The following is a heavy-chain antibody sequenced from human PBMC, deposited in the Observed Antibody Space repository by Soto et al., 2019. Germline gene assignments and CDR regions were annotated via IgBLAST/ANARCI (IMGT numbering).Heavy chain of an antibody. CDR2: IFYSGST. V-gene: IGHV4-39*01. CDR1: GGTISSSIYY. D-gene: IGHD2-15*01. CDR3: AIFVVIISSPLYSFLF. J-gene: IGHJ3*01. Sequence: PETRSVTCSGSGGTISSSIYYVGCIRQPPGKGLEWIGSIFYSGSTYYNPSLKSRVTISVDTSKNQFSLKLYSVTAADTAMYYCAIFVVIISSPLYSFLFWGQG.